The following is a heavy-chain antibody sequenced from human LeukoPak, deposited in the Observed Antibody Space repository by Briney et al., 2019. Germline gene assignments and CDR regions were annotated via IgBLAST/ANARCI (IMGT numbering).Heavy chain of an antibody. D-gene: IGHD4-23*01. CDR3: ARSSYDYGGIEGPFDY. J-gene: IGHJ4*02. Sequence: GGSLRLSCAASGFTLTYYAKHWVRQAPGKGLEWVAVTSYDGNKKYYADSVKGRFTISRDSSKNTLYLQMSSLRAEDTAVYYCARSSYDYGGIEGPFDYWGQGTLVAVSS. CDR2: TSYDGNKK. CDR1: GFTLTYYA. V-gene: IGHV3-30*15.